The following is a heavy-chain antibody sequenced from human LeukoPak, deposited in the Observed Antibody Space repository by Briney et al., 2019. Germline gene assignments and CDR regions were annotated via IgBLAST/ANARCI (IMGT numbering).Heavy chain of an antibody. CDR3: ARDTTNIDY. CDR2: IRTFVGPT. J-gene: IGHJ4*02. D-gene: IGHD1-14*01. Sequence: SRRLSSAAAAFTFGNYYMSWIRQAARNLLESVSYIRTFVGPTKYADSGKGRRTISRDNTKNSLYLQVNSQRVEQPRVYYCARDTTNIDYWGQGALVTVYS. V-gene: IGHV3-11*06. CDR1: AFTFGNYY.